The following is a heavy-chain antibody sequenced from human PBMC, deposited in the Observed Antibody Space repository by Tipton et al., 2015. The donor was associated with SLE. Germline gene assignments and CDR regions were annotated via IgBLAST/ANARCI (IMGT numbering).Heavy chain of an antibody. Sequence: LRLSCAVSGYSISSGSYWGWIRQPPGKGLEWIGSIYYSGSTYYNPSLKSRVTISIDTSKNQFSLNLSSLTAADTAVYYCAGYSTGWYGEDYWGQGTLVSVSS. V-gene: IGHV4-38-2*01. J-gene: IGHJ4*02. CDR1: GYSISSGSY. CDR2: IYYSGST. CDR3: AGYSTGWYGEDY. D-gene: IGHD6-19*01.